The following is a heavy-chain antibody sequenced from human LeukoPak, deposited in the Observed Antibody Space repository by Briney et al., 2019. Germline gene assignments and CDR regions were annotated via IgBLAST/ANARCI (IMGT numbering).Heavy chain of an antibody. CDR3: ARETYYYGSGSYGPYYYYYGMDV. V-gene: IGHV3-48*04. CDR1: GFTFTNYW. J-gene: IGHJ6*04. CDR2: ISSSGSTI. Sequence: GGSLRLSCAASGFTFTNYWMHWVRQAPGKGLEWVSYISSSGSTIYYADSVKGRFTISRDNAKNSLYLQMNSLRAEDTAVYYCARETYYYGSGSYGPYYYYYGMDVWGKGTTVTVSS. D-gene: IGHD3-10*01.